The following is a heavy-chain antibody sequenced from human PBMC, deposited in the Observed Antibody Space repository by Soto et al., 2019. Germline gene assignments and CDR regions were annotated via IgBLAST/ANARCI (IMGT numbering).Heavy chain of an antibody. D-gene: IGHD3-3*01. CDR3: ARERTGLRFEYGMDV. CDR1: GYTFTSYY. J-gene: IGHJ6*02. Sequence: ASVKVSCKASGYTFTSYYMHWVRQAPGQGLEWMGIINPSGGSTSYAQKFQGRVTMTRDTSTSTVYMELSSLRSEDTAVYYCARERTGLRFEYGMDVWGQGTTVTVSS. CDR2: INPSGGST. V-gene: IGHV1-46*01.